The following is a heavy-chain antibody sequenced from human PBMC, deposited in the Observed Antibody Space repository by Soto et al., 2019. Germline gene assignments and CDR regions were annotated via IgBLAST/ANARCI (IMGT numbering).Heavy chain of an antibody. CDR3: ARIPDLLSWSGPETWFDP. CDR2: IIRIFGTA. CDR1: GGTFSSYA. V-gene: IGHV1-69*06. J-gene: IGHJ5*02. D-gene: IGHD3-3*01. Sequence: QVQLVQSGAEVKKPGSSVKVSCKASGGTFSSYAISWVRQAPGQGLEWMGGIIRIFGTANYAQKFQGRVTITADKSTSTAYMELSSLRSEDTAVYYCARIPDLLSWSGPETWFDPWGQGTLVTVSS.